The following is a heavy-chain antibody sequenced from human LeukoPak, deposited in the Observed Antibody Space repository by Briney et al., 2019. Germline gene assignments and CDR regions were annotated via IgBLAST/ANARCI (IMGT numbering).Heavy chain of an antibody. CDR3: ARVWRRGYTKDY. D-gene: IGHD5-18*01. V-gene: IGHV3-48*04. J-gene: IGHJ4*02. CDR1: GFTFSSYS. Sequence: PGGSLRLSCAASGFTFSSYSIDWVRQAPGKGLEWLSYISSSSSTIYYADSVKGRFTVSRDNAKNLVYLQMNSLRAEDTAVYSCARVWRRGYTKDYWGQGTLVTASS. CDR2: ISSSSSTI.